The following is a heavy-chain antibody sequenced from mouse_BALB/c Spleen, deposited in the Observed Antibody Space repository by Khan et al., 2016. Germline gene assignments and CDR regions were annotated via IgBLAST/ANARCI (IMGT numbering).Heavy chain of an antibody. CDR1: DYAFSRYW. D-gene: IGHD2-14*01. V-gene: IGHV1-80*01. CDR2: IYPGDGDT. J-gene: IGHJ3*01. CDR3: ARGTPFAY. Sequence: QVQLQQSGAELVRPGSSVKLSCKASDYAFSRYWMNWVKQRPGQGLEWIGQIYPGDGDTNYNGKFKGKATLTADKSSSTAYMQLSSLTSEDSAVYFCARGTPFAYWGQGTLVTVSA.